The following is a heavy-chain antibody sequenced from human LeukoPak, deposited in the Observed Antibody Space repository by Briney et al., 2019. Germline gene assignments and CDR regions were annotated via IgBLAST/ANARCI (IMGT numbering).Heavy chain of an antibody. V-gene: IGHV2-5*02. Sequence: SGPTLVNPTQTLTLTCTFSGFSLSTSGVGVGWIRQPPGKALEWLALIYWDDDKRYSSSLKTRLTITKDTSKNQVVLTMTNMDPVDTATYYCAHRGTMLRGVPNWFDPWGQGTLVTVSS. CDR3: AHRGTMLRGVPNWFDP. CDR2: IYWDDDK. D-gene: IGHD3-10*01. J-gene: IGHJ5*02. CDR1: GFSLSTSGVG.